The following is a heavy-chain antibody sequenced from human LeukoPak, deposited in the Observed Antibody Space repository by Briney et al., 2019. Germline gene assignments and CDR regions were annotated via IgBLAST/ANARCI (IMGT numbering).Heavy chain of an antibody. CDR2: ISSSGSFM. Sequence: GGSLRLSCAASGFTFSSYWMHWVRQAPGKGLVWVSSISSSGSFMYYADSVKGRFTISRDNAKNSLYLQMNSLRAEDTAVYYCASGVRGVMSHFDYWGQGTLVTVSS. J-gene: IGHJ4*02. CDR1: GFTFSSYW. CDR3: ASGVRGVMSHFDY. D-gene: IGHD3-10*01. V-gene: IGHV3-21*01.